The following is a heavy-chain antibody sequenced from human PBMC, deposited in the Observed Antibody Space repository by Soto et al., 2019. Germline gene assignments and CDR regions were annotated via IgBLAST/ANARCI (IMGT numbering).Heavy chain of an antibody. CDR2: IYSGGST. J-gene: IGHJ4*02. Sequence: EVQVVESGGGLIQPGGSLRLSCEVSGFSVTANYMSWVRQAPGKGLEWVSVIYSGGSTYYIDSVKGRFSISRDISKNTLYLQMNRLRAEDTAVYYCRGYGYWGQGTLVTVSS. CDR3: RGYGY. D-gene: IGHD5-12*01. V-gene: IGHV3-53*01. CDR1: GFSVTANY.